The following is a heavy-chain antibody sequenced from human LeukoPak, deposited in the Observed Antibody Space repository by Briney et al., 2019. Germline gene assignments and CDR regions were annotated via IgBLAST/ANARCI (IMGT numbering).Heavy chain of an antibody. V-gene: IGHV3-48*03. CDR2: ISSSASTI. Sequence: GGSLRLSCAASGXTFSSYEMNWVRQAPGKGLEWVSYISSSASTIYYADSVKGRFTISRDNAKNSLYLEMNSLRAEDTAVYYCARVARLVTSGWYEDYWGQGTLVTVSS. D-gene: IGHD6-19*01. J-gene: IGHJ4*02. CDR1: GXTFSSYE. CDR3: ARVARLVTSGWYEDY.